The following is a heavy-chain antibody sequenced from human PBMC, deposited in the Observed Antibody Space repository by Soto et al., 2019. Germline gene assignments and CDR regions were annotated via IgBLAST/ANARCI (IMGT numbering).Heavy chain of an antibody. J-gene: IGHJ4*02. D-gene: IGHD3-22*01. CDR3: AIYDSPPYYFDY. CDR2: IYYSGST. V-gene: IGHV4-61*01. Sequence: SETLSLTCTVPGGSVNIGTYYWSWIRQPPGKGLEWIGYIYYSGSTNYNPSLKSRVTISVDTSKNQFSLKLSSVTAADTAVYYCAIYDSPPYYFDYWGQGTLVTVSS. CDR1: GGSVNIGTYY.